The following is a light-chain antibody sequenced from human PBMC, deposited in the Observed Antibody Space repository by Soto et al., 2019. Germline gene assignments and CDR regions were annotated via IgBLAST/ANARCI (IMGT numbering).Light chain of an antibody. J-gene: IGLJ2*01. Sequence: QSALTQPPSASGSLGQSVTISCTGTSSDIGTYDYVSWYQQHPGRAPKLIIFEVSKRPSGVSNRFSGSKSGNTASLTISGLQAEDEADYYCSSYTSSSTLVFGGGTKLTVL. V-gene: IGLV2-14*03. CDR1: SSDIGTYDY. CDR2: EVS. CDR3: SSYTSSSTLV.